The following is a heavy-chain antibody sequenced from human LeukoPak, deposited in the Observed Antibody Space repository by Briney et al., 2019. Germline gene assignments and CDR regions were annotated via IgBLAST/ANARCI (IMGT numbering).Heavy chain of an antibody. V-gene: IGHV3-7*04. CDR2: IKQDGSEK. D-gene: IGHD6-13*01. Sequence: GGSLRLSCAASGFTFSSYWMSWVRQAPGKGLEWVANIKQDGSEKYYVDSVKGRFTTSRDNAKNSLYLQMNSLRGEDTAVYYCARESDGSSWCGPYFDYWGQGTLVTVSS. CDR3: ARESDGSSWCGPYFDY. CDR1: GFTFSSYW. J-gene: IGHJ4*02.